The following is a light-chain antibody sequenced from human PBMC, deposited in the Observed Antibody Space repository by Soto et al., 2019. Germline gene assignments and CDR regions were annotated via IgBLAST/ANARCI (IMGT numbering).Light chain of an antibody. Sequence: DFVMTQSPDSLAVSLGERATINCKSSQSVLYSSDNKNYLAWYQQKPGQPPKLLIYWASTRESGVPDRFSGSGSVTDFTLTISSLHAEDVAVYYCQQYYSTPPTFGQVTKVEIK. CDR2: WAS. V-gene: IGKV4-1*01. CDR1: QSVLYSSDNKNY. CDR3: QQYYSTPPT. J-gene: IGKJ1*01.